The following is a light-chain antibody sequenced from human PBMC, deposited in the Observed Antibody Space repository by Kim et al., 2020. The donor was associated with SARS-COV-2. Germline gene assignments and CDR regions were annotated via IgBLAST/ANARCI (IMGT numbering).Light chain of an antibody. Sequence: AIRITQSPSSLSASTGDRVTITCRASQGISSYLAWYQQKPGKAPKLLIYAASTLQSGVPSRFSGSGSGTDFTLTISCLQSEDFATYYCPQYYSYPRTFGQGTKVDIK. J-gene: IGKJ1*01. CDR3: PQYYSYPRT. CDR2: AAS. V-gene: IGKV1-8*01. CDR1: QGISSY.